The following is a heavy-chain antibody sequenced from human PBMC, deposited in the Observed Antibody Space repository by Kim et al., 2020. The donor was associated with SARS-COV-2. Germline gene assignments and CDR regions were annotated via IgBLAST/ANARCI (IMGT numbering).Heavy chain of an antibody. CDR3: ARRGGGMDV. J-gene: IGHJ6*02. V-gene: IGHV3-13*01. CDR2: GDT. Sequence: GDTYYPGSVKGRFTISRENAKNSLYLQMNSLRAGDTAVYYCARRGGGMDVWGQRTTVTVSS. D-gene: IGHD3-16*01.